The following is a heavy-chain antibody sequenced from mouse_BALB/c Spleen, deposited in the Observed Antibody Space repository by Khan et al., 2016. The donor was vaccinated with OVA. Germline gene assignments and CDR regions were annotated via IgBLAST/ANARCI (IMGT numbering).Heavy chain of an antibody. CDR2: INPRNGRT. CDR3: SRLRITVSY. V-gene: IGHV1S81*02. D-gene: IGHD1-1*01. Sequence: QVQLQQSGAELVNPGASVNLSCKASGYTLTGYWMHWVKQRPGQGLEWIGEINPRNGRTNYNQKFKSKATLTVDKSSSTAYMQLSSPTSEDSAVFDCSRLRITVSYWGQGTTLTVSS. CDR1: GYTLTGYW. J-gene: IGHJ2*01.